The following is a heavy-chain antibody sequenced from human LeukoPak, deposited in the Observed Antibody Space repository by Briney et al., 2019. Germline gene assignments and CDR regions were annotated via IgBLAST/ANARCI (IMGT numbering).Heavy chain of an antibody. CDR2: IYYSGST. CDR1: GGSISSYY. D-gene: IGHD6-19*01. CDR3: ARGGYFSGWYRFDY. V-gene: IGHV4-59*01. J-gene: IGHJ4*02. Sequence: NPSETLSLTCTVSGGSISSYYWSWIRQPPGKGLEWIGYIYYSGSTNYNPSLKSRVTISVDTSKNQFSLKLSSVTAADTAVYYCARGGYFSGWYRFDYWGQGTLVTVSS.